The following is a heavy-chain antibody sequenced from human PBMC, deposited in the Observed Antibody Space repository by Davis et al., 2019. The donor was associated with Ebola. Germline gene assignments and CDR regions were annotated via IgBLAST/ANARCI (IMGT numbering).Heavy chain of an antibody. J-gene: IGHJ4*02. CDR3: ATTQWLREFDN. CDR1: GDTFNKNS. V-gene: IGHV1-69*06. D-gene: IGHD6-19*01. Sequence: AASVKVSCKTSGDTFNKNSISWVRQVPGQGLEWMGGIIPIFGTPNYAQKFQARVTITADKTTTTVYMEMSSLRSDDTAVYYCATTQWLREFDNWGQGTLVTVSS. CDR2: IIPIFGTP.